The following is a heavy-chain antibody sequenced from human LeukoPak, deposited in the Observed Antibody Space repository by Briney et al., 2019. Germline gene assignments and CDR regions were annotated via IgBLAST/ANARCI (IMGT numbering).Heavy chain of an antibody. Sequence: GGSLRLSCAASGFTFSSYAMSWVRQAPGKGLEWVSAISGSGGSTYYADSVKGRFTISRDSSKNTLYLQMNSLRAEDTAVYYCATGSSGWLFDYWGQGTLVTVSS. CDR1: GFTFSSYA. V-gene: IGHV3-23*01. J-gene: IGHJ4*02. CDR2: ISGSGGST. CDR3: ATGSSGWLFDY. D-gene: IGHD6-19*01.